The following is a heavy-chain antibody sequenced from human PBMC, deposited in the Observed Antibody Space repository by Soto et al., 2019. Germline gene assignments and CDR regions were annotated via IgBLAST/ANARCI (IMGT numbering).Heavy chain of an antibody. Sequence: SETLSLTCTVSGGSISSGDYYWSWIRQPPGKGLEWIGYIYYSGSTKYNPSLNSRVTISVDTSKNQFSLTVTSVTAADTAVYYCARDHPHSYGVYYFDYWGQGTPVTVSS. J-gene: IGHJ4*02. CDR3: ARDHPHSYGVYYFDY. D-gene: IGHD5-18*01. CDR1: GGSISSGDYY. V-gene: IGHV4-61*08. CDR2: IYYSGST.